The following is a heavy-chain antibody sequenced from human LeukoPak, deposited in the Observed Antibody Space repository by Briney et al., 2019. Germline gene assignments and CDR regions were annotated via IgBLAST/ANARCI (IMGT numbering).Heavy chain of an antibody. D-gene: IGHD2-15*01. CDR3: ARDIVVVVAASDYYGMDV. CDR1: GFTFSSYS. V-gene: IGHV3-21*01. J-gene: IGHJ6*02. CDR2: ISSSSSYI. Sequence: PGGSLGHSCAASGFTFSSYSMNWVRQAPGKGLEWVSSISSSSSYIYYADSVKGRFTISRDNAKNSLYLQMNSLRAEDTAVYYCARDIVVVVAASDYYGMDVWGQGTTVTVSS.